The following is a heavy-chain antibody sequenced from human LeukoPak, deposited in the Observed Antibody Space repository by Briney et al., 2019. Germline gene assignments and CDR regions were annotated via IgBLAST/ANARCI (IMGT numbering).Heavy chain of an antibody. J-gene: IGHJ4*02. CDR2: INHSGST. CDR1: GGSFSGYY. D-gene: IGHD5-12*01. Sequence: PSETLSLTCAVYGGSFSGYYWSWIRQPPGKGLEWIGEINHSGSTNYNPSLKSRVTISVDTSKNQFSLKLSSVTAADTAVYYCARANGGYDLGYFDYWGQGTLVTVSS. CDR3: ARANGGYDLGYFDY. V-gene: IGHV4-34*01.